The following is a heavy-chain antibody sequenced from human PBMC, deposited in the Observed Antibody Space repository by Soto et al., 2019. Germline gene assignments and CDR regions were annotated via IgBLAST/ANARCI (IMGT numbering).Heavy chain of an antibody. CDR1: GGSFSGYY. V-gene: IGHV4-34*01. CDR3: ARGPPITIFGVVIGSDWFYP. CDR2: INHSGST. D-gene: IGHD3-3*01. J-gene: IGHJ5*02. Sequence: SETLSLTCAVYGGSFSGYYWSWIRQPPGKGLEWIGEINHSGSTNYNPSLKSRVTISVDTSKNQFSLKLSSVTAADTAVYYCARGPPITIFGVVIGSDWFYPWGQGTLVTVSS.